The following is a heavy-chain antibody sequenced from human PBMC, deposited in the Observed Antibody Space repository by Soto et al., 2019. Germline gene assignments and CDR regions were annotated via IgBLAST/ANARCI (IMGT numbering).Heavy chain of an antibody. V-gene: IGHV4-34*01. D-gene: IGHD3-3*01. Sequence: SETLSLPCAVYGGSFSGYYWSWLRQPPGKGLEWIGEINHSGSTNYNPSLKSRVTISVDTSKNHFCLKLSSVTAGDTAVHYCASARFLEWLRPYYYYGMDVWGQGTTVTVSS. CDR2: INHSGST. CDR1: GGSFSGYY. CDR3: ASARFLEWLRPYYYYGMDV. J-gene: IGHJ6*02.